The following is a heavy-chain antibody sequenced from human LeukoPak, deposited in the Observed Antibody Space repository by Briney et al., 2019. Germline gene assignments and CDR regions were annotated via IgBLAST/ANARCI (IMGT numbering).Heavy chain of an antibody. CDR3: ARHTYIARYYYDSSGCHFDY. J-gene: IGHJ4*02. D-gene: IGHD3-22*01. V-gene: IGHV4-39*01. Sequence: SETLSLTCTVSGGSISSSSYYWGWIRQPPGKGLEWIGSIYYSGSTYYNPSLKSRVTISVDTSKNQFSLKLSSVTAADTAVYYCARHTYIARYYYDSSGCHFDYWGQGTLVTVSS. CDR2: IYYSGST. CDR1: GGSISSSSYY.